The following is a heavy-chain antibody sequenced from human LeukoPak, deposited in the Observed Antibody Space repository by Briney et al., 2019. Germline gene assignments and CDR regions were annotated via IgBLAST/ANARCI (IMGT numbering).Heavy chain of an antibody. J-gene: IGHJ4*02. V-gene: IGHV4-59*01. CDR2: IYYTGST. CDR1: GGSISSYY. Sequence: SETLSLTCTVSGGSISSYYWSWIRQPPGKGLEWIGYIYYTGSTNYNPSLKSRVTISVDTSKNQFSLELSSVTAADTAVYYCARVGFGNTPHPIDYWGQGTLVTVSS. D-gene: IGHD4-23*01. CDR3: ARVGFGNTPHPIDY.